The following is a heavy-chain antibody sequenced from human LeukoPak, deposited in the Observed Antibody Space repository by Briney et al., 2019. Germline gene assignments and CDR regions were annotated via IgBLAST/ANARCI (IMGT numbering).Heavy chain of an antibody. V-gene: IGHV4-38-2*02. J-gene: IGHJ6*03. CDR3: ARAVGSGSFQTYYNYMDV. Sequence: SETLSLTCTVSSYSISSGYYWGWIRQPPGKGLEWIGSTYHSGSTYYNPSLKSRVTISVDTSKNQFSLKLSSVTAADTAVYYCARAVGSGSFQTYYNYMDVWGKGTTVTISS. D-gene: IGHD3-10*01. CDR1: SYSISSGYY. CDR2: TYHSGST.